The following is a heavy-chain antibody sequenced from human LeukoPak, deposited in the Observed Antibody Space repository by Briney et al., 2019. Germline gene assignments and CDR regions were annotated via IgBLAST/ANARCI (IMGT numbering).Heavy chain of an antibody. J-gene: IGHJ4*02. CDR3: ARDSDSDYDSRYYFDY. Sequence: ASVKVSCKASGGTFSSYAISWVRQATGHGLEWMGGIIPIFGTTNYAQKFQGRVTITADESTSTAYMELSSLRSEDTAVYYCARDSDSDYDSRYYFDYWGQGTLVTVSS. CDR1: GGTFSSYA. V-gene: IGHV1-69*13. CDR2: IIPIFGTT. D-gene: IGHD3-3*01.